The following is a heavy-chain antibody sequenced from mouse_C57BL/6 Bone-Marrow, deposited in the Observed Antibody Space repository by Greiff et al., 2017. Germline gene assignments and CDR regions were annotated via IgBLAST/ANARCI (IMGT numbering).Heavy chain of an antibody. Sequence: VQLQQPGAELVMPGASVKLSCKASGYTFTSYWMHWVKQRPGQGLEWIGEIDPSDSYTNYNQKFKGKSKLTVDKSSSTAYMQLSSLTSEDSAVYYCASSYGYFDVWGTGTTVTVSS. CDR1: GYTFTSYW. CDR3: ASSYGYFDV. V-gene: IGHV1-69*01. J-gene: IGHJ1*03. CDR2: IDPSDSYT.